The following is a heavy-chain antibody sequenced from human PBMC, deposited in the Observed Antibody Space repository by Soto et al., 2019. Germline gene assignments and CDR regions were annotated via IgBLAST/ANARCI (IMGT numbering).Heavy chain of an antibody. CDR2: VSPDGSRK. V-gene: IGHV3-30-3*01. D-gene: IGHD3-16*01. J-gene: IGHJ6*02. CDR3: ARDVWHCGSDTCYFYGMDV. Sequence: QVQLVESGGGVVQPGRSLRLSCEGSGFTFSGYSIHWVRQAPGKGLEWVAVVSPDGSRKYYADPVKGRFTIPRDNSQDTVYLQMNSLRSEDTAIYFCARDVWHCGSDTCYFYGMDVWGQGTTITVSS. CDR1: GFTFSGYS.